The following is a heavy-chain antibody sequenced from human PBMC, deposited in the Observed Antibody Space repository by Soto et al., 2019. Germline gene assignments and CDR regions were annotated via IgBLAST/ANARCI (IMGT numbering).Heavy chain of an antibody. Sequence: EVQLVETGGGVVQPGGSLRLSCEASGFIFSNYEMNLGRQAPGKGLEWVSYITTSGGTIYYAESVKGRFTISRDNAKSSLYLEMNCLRAEDTAVYYWVRAYGFGEIKWSQGTLVTVSS. J-gene: IGHJ4*02. CDR1: GFIFSNYE. D-gene: IGHD3-10*01. CDR3: VRAYGFGEIK. V-gene: IGHV3-48*03. CDR2: ITTSGGTI.